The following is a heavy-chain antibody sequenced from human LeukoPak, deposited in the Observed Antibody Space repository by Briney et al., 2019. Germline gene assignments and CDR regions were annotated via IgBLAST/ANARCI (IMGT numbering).Heavy chain of an antibody. CDR2: IYSSGDT. Sequence: SETLSLTCTVSGGSMSSYYWSWIRQPPGKGLEWIGYIYSSGDTNYNPSLKSRVSISVDTSKNQFSLKLSSVTAADTAVYYCVRHPDDYYYDRGAHFDYWGQGTLVTVSS. CDR3: VRHPDDYYYDRGAHFDY. V-gene: IGHV4-59*01. J-gene: IGHJ4*02. CDR1: GGSMSSYY. D-gene: IGHD3-22*01.